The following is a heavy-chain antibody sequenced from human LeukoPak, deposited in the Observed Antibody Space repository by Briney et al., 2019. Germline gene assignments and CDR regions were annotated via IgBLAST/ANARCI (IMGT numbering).Heavy chain of an antibody. Sequence: GASVTVSCKASGYTFNHHGISWVRQAPGQGLEWMGWISCYNGDTMYAQNVQGRVTMTTDTSTRTAYIELRSLRSDDTAMYYCARDPSNSSGYHAHFDSWGQGTLVTVSS. J-gene: IGHJ4*02. D-gene: IGHD3-22*01. V-gene: IGHV1-18*01. CDR2: ISCYNGDT. CDR1: GYTFNHHG. CDR3: ARDPSNSSGYHAHFDS.